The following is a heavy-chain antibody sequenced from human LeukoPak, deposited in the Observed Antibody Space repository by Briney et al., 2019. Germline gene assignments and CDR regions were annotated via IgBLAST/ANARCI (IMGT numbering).Heavy chain of an antibody. CDR2: INSDGSSR. J-gene: IGHJ4*02. Sequence: GGSLRLSCAASGFTFSNYWMRWVRQAPGKGLVWVSRINSDGSSRNYADSVKGRITISRDNAKNTLYLQMNSLRAEDTAVYYCASASSHRIAAGGDYWGQGTLVTVSS. D-gene: IGHD6-13*01. CDR1: GFTFSNYW. V-gene: IGHV3-74*01. CDR3: ASASSHRIAAGGDY.